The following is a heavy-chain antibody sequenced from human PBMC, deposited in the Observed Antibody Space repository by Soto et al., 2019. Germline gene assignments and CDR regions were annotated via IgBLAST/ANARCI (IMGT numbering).Heavy chain of an antibody. CDR3: VRDSPIGSTYSGYDGIDY. D-gene: IGHD5-12*01. CDR2: IIPLLDIA. V-gene: IGHV1-69*04. Sequence: SVKVYCKASGVTFTNDIITWVRQAPGQGLEWMGRIIPLLDIANYAQKFQGRVTITADKSTSTAYMELNSLRSEDTAVYYCVRDSPIGSTYSGYDGIDYWGQGTLVPVSS. J-gene: IGHJ4*02. CDR1: GVTFTNDI.